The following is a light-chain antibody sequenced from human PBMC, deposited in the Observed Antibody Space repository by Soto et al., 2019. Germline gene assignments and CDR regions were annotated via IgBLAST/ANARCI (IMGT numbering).Light chain of an antibody. Sequence: QSALTQPASVSGSPGLSITISCTGTSSDVGGYNYVSWYQQHPGKAPKLMIYEVNNRPSGVSNRFSGSKSGNTASLTISGLQAEDEADYYCSSYTSSSTNVVFGGGTQLTVL. CDR1: SSDVGGYNY. J-gene: IGLJ2*01. CDR3: SSYTSSSTNVV. CDR2: EVN. V-gene: IGLV2-14*01.